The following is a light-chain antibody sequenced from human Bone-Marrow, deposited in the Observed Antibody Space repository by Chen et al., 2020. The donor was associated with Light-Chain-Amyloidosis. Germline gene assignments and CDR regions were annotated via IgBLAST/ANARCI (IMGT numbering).Light chain of an antibody. CDR1: DLPTKY. CDR3: QSADSSGTYEVI. V-gene: IGLV3-25*03. CDR2: SDT. J-gene: IGLJ2*01. Sequence: SYELTQPPSVSVSPGQTARITCSGEDLPTKYAYWYQQKPGQAPVLVIHSDTERPSGISERFSGSSSGTTATLTISGVQAEDEADYHCQSADSSGTYEVIFGGGTKLTVL.